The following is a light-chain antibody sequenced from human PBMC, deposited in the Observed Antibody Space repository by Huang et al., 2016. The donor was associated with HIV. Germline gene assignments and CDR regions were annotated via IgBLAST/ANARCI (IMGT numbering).Light chain of an antibody. CDR1: TSVNST. V-gene: IGKV3-15*01. J-gene: IGKJ4*01. Sequence: EIVMTQSPATLSVSPGQRATLSCRTNTSVNSTVAWDQQRPGQAPRLRIYGASTRAPGIPARFSGSGSGTEFSLTINSLQSEDFALYFCQQYNNWHLSFGGGTRVDI. CDR2: GAS. CDR3: QQYNNWHLS.